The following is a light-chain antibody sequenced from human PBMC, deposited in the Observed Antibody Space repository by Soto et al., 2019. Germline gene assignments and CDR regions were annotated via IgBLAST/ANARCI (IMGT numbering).Light chain of an antibody. CDR2: DAS. CDR3: QQYDNLPIT. CDR1: QDISNY. Sequence: EIPLTQSPSSLAASVGDRVTITCQASQDISNYLNWYQQKPGKAPKLLIYDASNLETGVPSRFSGSGSGTDFTFTISSLQPEDIATYYCQQYDNLPITFSQGTRLEIK. J-gene: IGKJ5*01. V-gene: IGKV1-33*01.